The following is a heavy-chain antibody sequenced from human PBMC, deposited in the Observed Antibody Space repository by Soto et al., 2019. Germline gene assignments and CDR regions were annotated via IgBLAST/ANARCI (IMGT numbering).Heavy chain of an antibody. CDR2: IYYSGST. J-gene: IGHJ5*02. Sequence: SETLSLTCTVSGGSLSSYYWSWIRQPPGKGLEWIGYIYYSGSTNYNPSLKSRVTISVDTSKNQFSLTVTSVTAADTAVYYCATSNWFDPWGQGTLVTVSS. CDR1: GGSLSSYY. CDR3: ATSNWFDP. V-gene: IGHV4-59*08.